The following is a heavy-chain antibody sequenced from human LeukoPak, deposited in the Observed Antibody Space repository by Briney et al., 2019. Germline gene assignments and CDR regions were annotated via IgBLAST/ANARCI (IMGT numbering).Heavy chain of an antibody. D-gene: IGHD4-17*01. CDR1: GFTFSSYA. CDR2: ISGSGGST. V-gene: IGHV3-23*01. Sequence: PGGSLRLSCAASGFTFSSYATSWVRQAPGKGLEWVSAISGSGGSTYYADSVKGRFTISRDNSKNTLYLQMNSLRAEDTAVYYCAKDGYGDYVFDYWGQGTLVTVSS. CDR3: AKDGYGDYVFDY. J-gene: IGHJ4*02.